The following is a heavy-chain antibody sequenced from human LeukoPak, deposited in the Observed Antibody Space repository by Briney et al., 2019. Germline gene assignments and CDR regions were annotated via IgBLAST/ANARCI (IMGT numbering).Heavy chain of an antibody. V-gene: IGHV4-59*12. CDR1: GGSISSYY. Sequence: PSETLSLTCTVSGGSISSYYWSWIRQPPGKGLEWIGYIYYSGSTNYNPSLKSRVTISVDTSKNQFSLKLSSVTAADTAVYYCARNYPKYDFWSGYPAPGDYYYGMDVWGQGTTVTVSS. J-gene: IGHJ6*02. D-gene: IGHD3-3*01. CDR3: ARNYPKYDFWSGYPAPGDYYYGMDV. CDR2: IYYSGST.